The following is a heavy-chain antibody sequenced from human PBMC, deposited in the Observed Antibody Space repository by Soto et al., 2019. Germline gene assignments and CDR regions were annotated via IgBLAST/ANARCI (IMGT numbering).Heavy chain of an antibody. Sequence: SVKVSCKASGGAFSSYAISWVRQAHGQGLEWMGGIIPIFGTANYAQKFQGRVTITADKSTSTAYMELSSLRSEDTAVYYCARDRYYDFWSGDQDAFDIWGQGTMVTVSS. J-gene: IGHJ3*02. D-gene: IGHD3-3*01. V-gene: IGHV1-69*06. CDR2: IIPIFGTA. CDR3: ARDRYYDFWSGDQDAFDI. CDR1: GGAFSSYA.